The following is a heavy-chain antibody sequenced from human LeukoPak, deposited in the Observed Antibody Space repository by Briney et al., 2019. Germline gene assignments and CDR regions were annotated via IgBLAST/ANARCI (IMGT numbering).Heavy chain of an antibody. CDR2: ISGSGGST. CDR3: AKDVLGGQHNQDY. V-gene: IGHV3-23*01. Sequence: KPGGSLRLSCAASGFTFSSYAMSWVRQAPGKGLEGVSAISGSGGSTYYADSVKGRFTISRDNSHNTLYLQMNTLRADDTAVYYCAKDVLGGQHNQDYRGQGTLVPVS. J-gene: IGHJ4*02. CDR1: GFTFSSYA. D-gene: IGHD1-14*01.